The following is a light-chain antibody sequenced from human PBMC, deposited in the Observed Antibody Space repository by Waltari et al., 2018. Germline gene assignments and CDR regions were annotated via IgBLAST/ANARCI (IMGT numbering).Light chain of an antibody. Sequence: EIVLTQSPGTLSLSPGERATLSCRASQSVSSSYLAWYQQKPGQAPRRLIYGASNRATGIPDRFSGRGSGTDFSLTISRLEPEDFAVYYCQQYGSSPLTFGGGTKVEIK. CDR1: QSVSSSY. V-gene: IGKV3-20*01. J-gene: IGKJ4*01. CDR3: QQYGSSPLT. CDR2: GAS.